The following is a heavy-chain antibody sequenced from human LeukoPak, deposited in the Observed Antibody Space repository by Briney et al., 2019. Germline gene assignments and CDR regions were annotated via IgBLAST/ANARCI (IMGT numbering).Heavy chain of an antibody. D-gene: IGHD3-10*01. Sequence: GGSLRLSCAASGFTFSSYGMHWVRQAPGKGLEWVAVISYDGSNKYYADSVKGRFTNSRDNSKNTLYLQMNSLRAEDTAVYYCAKELERWTHYYGSGGAFDYWGQGTLVTVSS. V-gene: IGHV3-30*18. CDR1: GFTFSSYG. J-gene: IGHJ4*02. CDR2: ISYDGSNK. CDR3: AKELERWTHYYGSGGAFDY.